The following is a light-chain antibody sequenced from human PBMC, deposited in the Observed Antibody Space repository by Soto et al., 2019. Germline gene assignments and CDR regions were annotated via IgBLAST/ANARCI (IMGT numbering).Light chain of an antibody. CDR2: DAS. CDR1: QSVSND. CDR3: QQYYNWPPLT. J-gene: IGKJ1*01. V-gene: IGKV3-15*01. Sequence: EIVMTQSPATLSLSPGERATLSCRASQSVSNDLAWYQQRPGQAPRLLIYDASTRATGIPARFSGSGSGTYFTLTISSLQSEDFALYYCQQYYNWPPLTFGQGTNVEFK.